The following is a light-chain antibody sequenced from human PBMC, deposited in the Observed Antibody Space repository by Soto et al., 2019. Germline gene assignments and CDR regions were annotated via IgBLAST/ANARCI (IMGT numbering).Light chain of an antibody. Sequence: QSVLPQPQSVSAAPGQRVSISCSGGSYNIGKNSVSWYQQLPATAPKLLIYDDHQRPSGIPDRFSASKSGTSATLDITGLHPADEADYYCATWDLTLSAGVLFGGGTKLTVL. CDR1: SYNIGKNS. CDR3: ATWDLTLSAGVL. J-gene: IGLJ2*01. V-gene: IGLV1-51*01. CDR2: DDH.